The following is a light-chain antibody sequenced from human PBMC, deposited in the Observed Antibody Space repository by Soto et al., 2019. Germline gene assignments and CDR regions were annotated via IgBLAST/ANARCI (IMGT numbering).Light chain of an antibody. CDR2: DAS. Sequence: EIVLTQSPATLSLSPGERATLSCRASQSVGSYLAGYQQKPGQAPRLLIYDASNRATDIPARFSGSGSGTDFTLTISSLEPQDFAVYYCQQPGTVGQGTKVDIK. CDR1: QSVGSY. CDR3: QQPGT. J-gene: IGKJ1*01. V-gene: IGKV3-11*01.